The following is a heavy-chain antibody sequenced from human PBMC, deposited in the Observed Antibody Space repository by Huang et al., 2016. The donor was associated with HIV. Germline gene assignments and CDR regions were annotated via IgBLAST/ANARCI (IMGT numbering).Heavy chain of an antibody. CDR3: ARGPSPWLQEAFDI. CDR2: SYYSGRT. Sequence: QVQLQESGPGLVKPSETLSLTCTVPGGSISSYYWSWIRQPPGKGLECIGYSYYSGRTNYNPALNSRGTIAGDTSKNQFALKLRSVTAAGTAVYYCARGPSPWLQEAFDIWGQGTMVTVSS. CDR1: GGSISSYY. V-gene: IGHV4-59*01. J-gene: IGHJ3*02. D-gene: IGHD5-12*01.